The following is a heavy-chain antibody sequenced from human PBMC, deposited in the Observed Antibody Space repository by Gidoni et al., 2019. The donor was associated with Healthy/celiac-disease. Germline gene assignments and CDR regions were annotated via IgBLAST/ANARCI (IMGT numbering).Heavy chain of an antibody. CDR1: GGSISRGSYY. CDR2: IYTSGST. D-gene: IGHD1-1*01. V-gene: IGHV4-61*02. Sequence: QVQLQESGPGLAKPSQTLSLTCTVSGGSISRGSYYGSWIRQPAGNGLEWIGRIYTSGSTNYNPSLKRRVTIAVDTSKNQFSLKLSSVTAADTAVYYCARETSDYSDYWGQGTLVTVSS. J-gene: IGHJ4*02. CDR3: ARETSDYSDY.